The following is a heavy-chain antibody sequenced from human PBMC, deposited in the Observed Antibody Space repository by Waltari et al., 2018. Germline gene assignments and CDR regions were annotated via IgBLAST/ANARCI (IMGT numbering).Heavy chain of an antibody. CDR2: IRGRSRTI. J-gene: IGHJ6*03. V-gene: IGHV3-48*04. Sequence: EVQLVESGGGLVQSGGSLRLSCAASGFTFSSYYMNWVRQAPGKGLEWISYIRGRSRTIYYADSVKGRFTISRDNAKNSLYLQMNSLRAEDAAVYYCARGSVSGSSNYYYYYMDVWGKGTTVSVSS. D-gene: IGHD6-13*01. CDR3: ARGSVSGSSNYYYYYMDV. CDR1: GFTFSSYY.